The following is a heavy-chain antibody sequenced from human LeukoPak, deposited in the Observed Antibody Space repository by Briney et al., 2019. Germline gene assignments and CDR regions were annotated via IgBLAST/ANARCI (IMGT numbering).Heavy chain of an antibody. D-gene: IGHD3-22*01. CDR2: IYSGGST. Sequence: GGSLRLSCAASGFTVSSNYMSWVRQAPGKGLEWVSVIYSGGSTYYADSVKGRFTISRDNSKNTLYLQMNSLRAEDTTVYYCARLQDSSGYHSIDYWGQGTLVTVSS. V-gene: IGHV3-53*01. CDR1: GFTVSSNY. J-gene: IGHJ4*02. CDR3: ARLQDSSGYHSIDY.